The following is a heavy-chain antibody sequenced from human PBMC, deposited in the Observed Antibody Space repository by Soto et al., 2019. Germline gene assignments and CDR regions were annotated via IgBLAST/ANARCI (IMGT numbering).Heavy chain of an antibody. CDR1: GYTFTSYG. D-gene: IGHD6-13*01. CDR2: ISAYNGNT. Sequence: ASVKVSCKASGYTFTSYGISWVRQAPGQGLEWMGWISAYNGNTNYAQKLQGRVTMTTDTSTSTAYMELRSLRSDDTAVYYCARDLSSSSWYPDYYYGMDVWGQGTTVTVSS. J-gene: IGHJ6*02. V-gene: IGHV1-18*01. CDR3: ARDLSSSSWYPDYYYGMDV.